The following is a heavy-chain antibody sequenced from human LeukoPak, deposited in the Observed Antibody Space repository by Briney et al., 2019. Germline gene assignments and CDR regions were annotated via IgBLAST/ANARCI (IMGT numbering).Heavy chain of an antibody. D-gene: IGHD6-19*01. CDR2: ISSSSSTI. CDR3: ARGMSSGRYAVDI. V-gene: IGHV3-48*01. CDR1: GFTFSSYS. J-gene: IGHJ3*02. Sequence: GWSLRLSCAASGFTFSSYSMNWVRQAPGKGLEWVSYISSSSSTIYYADSVKGRFTISRDNAKNSLYLQMNSLRAEDTAVYYCARGMSSGRYAVDIWGQGTMVTVSS.